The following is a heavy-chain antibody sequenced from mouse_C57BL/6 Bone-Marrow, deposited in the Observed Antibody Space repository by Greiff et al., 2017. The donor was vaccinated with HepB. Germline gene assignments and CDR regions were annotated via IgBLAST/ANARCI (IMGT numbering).Heavy chain of an antibody. Sequence: VQLQQSGAELVRPGASVKLSCKASGYTFTDYYINWVKQRPGQGLEWIARIYPGSGNTYYNEKFKGKATLTAEKSSSTAYMQLSSLTSEDSAVYFCAREGGLSGTEDYWGQGTTLTVSS. J-gene: IGHJ2*01. CDR2: IYPGSGNT. CDR1: GYTFTDYY. D-gene: IGHD4-1*01. V-gene: IGHV1-76*01. CDR3: AREGGLSGTEDY.